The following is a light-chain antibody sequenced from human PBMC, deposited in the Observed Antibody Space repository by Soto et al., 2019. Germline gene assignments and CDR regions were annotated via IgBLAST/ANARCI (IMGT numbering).Light chain of an antibody. J-gene: IGLJ2*01. Sequence: QSALTQPPSASGSPGQSVTISCTGTSSDVGVYDFVSWFQHHPGRAPKLMIYELTKRPSGVPDRFSGSRSGNTASLTVSGLQAEDEADYYCSSYGGSKNLIFGGGTKLTVL. CDR1: SSDVGVYDF. CDR3: SSYGGSKNLI. V-gene: IGLV2-8*01. CDR2: ELT.